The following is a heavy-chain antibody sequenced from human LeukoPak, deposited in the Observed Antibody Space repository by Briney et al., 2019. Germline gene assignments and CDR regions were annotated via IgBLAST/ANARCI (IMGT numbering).Heavy chain of an antibody. D-gene: IGHD3-10*01. CDR1: GYTFTSYY. Sequence: ASVKVSCKASGYTFTSYYMHWVRQAPGQGLEWMGIINPSGGSTSYAQKFQGRVTMTRDTSTSTVYMELSSLRSEDTAVYYCARDPKARIYYGSGTPPDYWGQGTLVTVSS. CDR3: ARDPKARIYYGSGTPPDY. J-gene: IGHJ4*02. V-gene: IGHV1-46*01. CDR2: INPSGGST.